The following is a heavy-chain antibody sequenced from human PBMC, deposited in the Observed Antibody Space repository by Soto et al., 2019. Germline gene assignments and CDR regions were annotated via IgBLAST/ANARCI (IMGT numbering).Heavy chain of an antibody. J-gene: IGHJ4*02. CDR1: GYTFTSYY. V-gene: IGHV1-46*01. CDR3: ARGSGYYYWDDY. D-gene: IGHD3-22*01. CDR2: INPSGGST. Sequence: ASVKVSCKASGYTFTSYYIHWVRQAPGQGLEWMGIINPSGGSTTYAQKFQGRVTMTRDTSTSTAYMELSSLRSEDTAVYYCARGSGYYYWDDYWGQGTLVTVSS.